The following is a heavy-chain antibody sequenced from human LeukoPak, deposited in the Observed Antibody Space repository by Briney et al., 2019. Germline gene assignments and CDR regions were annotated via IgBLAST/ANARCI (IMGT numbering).Heavy chain of an antibody. CDR1: GYSISSGYY. D-gene: IGHD5-12*01. Sequence: SETLSLTCTVSGYSISSGYYWGWIRQPPGKGLEWIGSIYHSGSTYYNPSLKSRVTISVDTSKNQFSLKLSSVTAADTAVYYCAYSGYDSHYYYYMDVWGKGTTVTVSS. CDR3: AYSGYDSHYYYYMDV. J-gene: IGHJ6*03. V-gene: IGHV4-38-2*02. CDR2: IYHSGST.